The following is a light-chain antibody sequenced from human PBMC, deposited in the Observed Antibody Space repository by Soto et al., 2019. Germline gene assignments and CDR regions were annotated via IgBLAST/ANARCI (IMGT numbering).Light chain of an antibody. J-gene: IGLJ1*01. CDR3: NSYTGTINV. Sequence: QSALTQPPSASGSPGQSVTISCTGTSGDIGSYRYVSWYQQHPGKAPKLIIYEVSERPSGVPDRFSGSKSGNTASLTVSGLQAEDEADYYFNSYTGTINVFGTGTKVTVL. CDR2: EVS. CDR1: SGDIGSYRY. V-gene: IGLV2-8*01.